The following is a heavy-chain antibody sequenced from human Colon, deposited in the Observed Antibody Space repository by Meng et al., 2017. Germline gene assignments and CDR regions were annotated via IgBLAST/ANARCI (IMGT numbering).Heavy chain of an antibody. CDR1: GGSISTSGYY. CDR3: VRSSGWVRTGFDP. Sequence: QPQLQESGPGRVKPSEARSPTRRVPGGSISTSGYYWGWIRQPPGKGLEWIGSIGHSGITYYTPSLKSRVTVSIDTSKSQFSLKLTSVTAADTAVYYCVRSSGWVRTGFDPWGQGTLVTVSS. D-gene: IGHD6-19*01. V-gene: IGHV4-39*01. CDR2: IGHSGIT. J-gene: IGHJ5*02.